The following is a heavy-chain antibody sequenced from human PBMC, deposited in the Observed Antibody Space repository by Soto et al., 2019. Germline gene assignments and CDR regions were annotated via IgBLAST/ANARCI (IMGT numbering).Heavy chain of an antibody. J-gene: IGHJ6*02. D-gene: IGHD3-22*01. CDR1: GFTVSSYW. CDR3: ARAIGYYGMDV. Sequence: EVQLVESGGGLVQPGGSLRLSCAASGFTVSSYWIHWVRQAPGMGLVWVSRSNSDGSSTSYADSVKGRFTISRDNAKNTLYLQMNSLRAEDPAVYYCARAIGYYGMDVWGQGTTVTVSS. V-gene: IGHV3-74*01. CDR2: SNSDGSST.